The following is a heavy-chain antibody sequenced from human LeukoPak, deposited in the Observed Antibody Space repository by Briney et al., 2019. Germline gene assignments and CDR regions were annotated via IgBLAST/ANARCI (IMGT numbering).Heavy chain of an antibody. J-gene: IGHJ4*02. D-gene: IGHD1-26*01. CDR2: IYYSGST. CDR3: ARARGRWHLLPLDF. CDR1: GGSISSSSYY. V-gene: IGHV4-39*01. Sequence: SETLSLTCTVSGGSISSSSYYWGWIRQPPGKGLEWIGSIYYSGSTYYNTSLKSRVTISVDTSKNQFSLKLSSVTAADTAVYYCARARGRWHLLPLDFWGQGTLVTVSS.